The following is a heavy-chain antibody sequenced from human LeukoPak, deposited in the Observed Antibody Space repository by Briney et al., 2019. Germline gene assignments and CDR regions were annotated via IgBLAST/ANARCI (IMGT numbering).Heavy chain of an antibody. J-gene: IGHJ4*02. V-gene: IGHV3-23*01. Sequence: GGSLRPSCAASGFTLSSYTMSWVRQGPGKGLEWVSAISVSGNTYHADSVKGRFTISRDSSKNTLYLQMNSLRAEDAAVYYCAKAPVTTCSGAYCYPFDYWGQGTLVTVSS. CDR1: GFTLSSYT. CDR2: ISVSGNT. D-gene: IGHD2-15*01. CDR3: AKAPVTTCSGAYCYPFDY.